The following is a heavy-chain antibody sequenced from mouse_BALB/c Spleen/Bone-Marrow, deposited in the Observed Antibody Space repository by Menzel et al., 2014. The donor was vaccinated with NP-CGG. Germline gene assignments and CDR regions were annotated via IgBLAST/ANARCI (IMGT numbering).Heavy chain of an antibody. V-gene: IGHV5-17*02. Sequence: DVKLVESGGGLVQPGGSRKLSCTASGFTFSSFGMHWVRQAPEKGLEWVAYISSDSDTIYYADTVKGRFTISRDNPKNTLFLQMTSLRSEDTAMYYCTRDHDYDWCFDVWGAGTTVTVSS. CDR3: TRDHDYDWCFDV. J-gene: IGHJ1*01. CDR2: ISSDSDTI. CDR1: GFTFSSFG. D-gene: IGHD2-4*01.